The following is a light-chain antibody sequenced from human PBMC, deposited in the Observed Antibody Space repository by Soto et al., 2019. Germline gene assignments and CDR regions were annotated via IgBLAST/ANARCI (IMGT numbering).Light chain of an antibody. CDR3: QKYNSAPLT. CDR1: QGISSY. Sequence: AIRMTQSPSSLSASTGDRVTITCRASQGISSYLAWYQQKPGKAPKLLIYAASTLQSGVPSRFSGSGSGTDFTLTISSLQPEDVATYYRQKYNSAPLTFGGGTKVDIK. J-gene: IGKJ4*01. CDR2: AAS. V-gene: IGKV1-8*01.